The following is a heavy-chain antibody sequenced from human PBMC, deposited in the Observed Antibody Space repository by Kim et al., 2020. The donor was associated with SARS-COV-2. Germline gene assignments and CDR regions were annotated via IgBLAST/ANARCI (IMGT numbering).Heavy chain of an antibody. D-gene: IGHD2-2*01. J-gene: IGHJ4*02. CDR3: VRGQPLDY. V-gene: IGHV4-31*03. Sequence: SETLSLTCSVSGGSIRSGGKFWTWIRQHPAKGLEWIGYISYSGNSHYSPSLRSRVSISLQTSENQFSLELTSVTAADTAVYYCVRGQPLDYWGQGILVT. CDR2: ISYSGNS. CDR1: GGSIRSGGKF.